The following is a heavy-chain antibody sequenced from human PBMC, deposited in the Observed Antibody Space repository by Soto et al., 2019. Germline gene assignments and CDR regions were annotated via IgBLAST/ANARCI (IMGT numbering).Heavy chain of an antibody. D-gene: IGHD3-22*01. V-gene: IGHV3-74*01. CDR1: GFTFSSYW. J-gene: IGHJ4*02. CDR2: INSDGSST. Sequence: VQLVESGGGLVQPGGSLRLSCAASGFTFSSYWMHWVRQAPGKGLVWVSRINSDGSSTSYADSVKGRFTISRDNAENTLYRQMNSLRAEDTAVYYCARDYDDCSGYYYETDYWGQGTLVTVSS. CDR3: ARDYDDCSGYYYETDY.